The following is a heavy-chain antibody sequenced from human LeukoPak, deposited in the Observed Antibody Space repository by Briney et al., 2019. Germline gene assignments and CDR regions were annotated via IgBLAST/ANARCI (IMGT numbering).Heavy chain of an antibody. J-gene: IGHJ4*02. CDR3: ARDMAAAGDY. D-gene: IGHD6-13*01. CDR1: EFTFSRYN. V-gene: IGHV3-48*04. Sequence: PGGSLRLSCAASEFTFSRYNMNWVRQAPGKGLEWISYISSSSSPIYYADSVKGRFTISRDNAKNSLYLQMNSLTTEDTAVYYCARDMAAAGDYWGQGTLVTVSS. CDR2: ISSSSSPI.